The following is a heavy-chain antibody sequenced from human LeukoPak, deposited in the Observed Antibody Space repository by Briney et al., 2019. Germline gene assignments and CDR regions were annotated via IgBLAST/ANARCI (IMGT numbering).Heavy chain of an antibody. CDR2: ISYDGSNK. J-gene: IGHJ6*02. CDR1: GFTFSSYA. V-gene: IGHV3-30-3*01. D-gene: IGHD2-2*01. Sequence: GGSLRLSCAASGFTFSSYAMHWVRQAPGKGLEWVAVISYDGSNKYYADSVKGRFTISRDNSKNTLYLQMNSLRAEDTAVYYCARGVVPDYYYYGMDVWGQGTTVTVSS. CDR3: ARGVVPDYYYYGMDV.